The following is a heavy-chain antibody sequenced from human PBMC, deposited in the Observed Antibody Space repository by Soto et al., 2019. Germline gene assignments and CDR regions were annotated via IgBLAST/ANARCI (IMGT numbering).Heavy chain of an antibody. V-gene: IGHV3-74*01. CDR1: GFTFSNFW. CDR3: SSSLSSGGYFWYFDL. D-gene: IGHD6-19*01. Sequence: EVQLVESGGALVQPGGSLRLSCAASGFTFSNFWMHWVRHAPGKGLVWVSRISSDGSTTSYADSVRGRFTISRDNAKNALYLQMNRLRADYTSVYFCSSSLSSGGYFWYFDLWGRGTLVTVSS. CDR2: ISSDGSTT. J-gene: IGHJ2*01.